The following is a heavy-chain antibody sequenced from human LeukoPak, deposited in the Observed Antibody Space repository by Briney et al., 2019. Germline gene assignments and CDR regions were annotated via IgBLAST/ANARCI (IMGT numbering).Heavy chain of an antibody. D-gene: IGHD3-22*01. J-gene: IGHJ4*02. CDR3: ARGEAYYYDSSGSQWYFDY. Sequence: PSETLSLTCAVYGGSFSGYYWSWIRQPPGKGLEWIGEINHSGSTNYNPSLKSRVTISVDTSKNQFSLKLSSVTAADTAVYYCARGEAYYYDSSGSQWYFDYWGQGTLVTVCS. CDR2: INHSGST. V-gene: IGHV4-34*01. CDR1: GGSFSGYY.